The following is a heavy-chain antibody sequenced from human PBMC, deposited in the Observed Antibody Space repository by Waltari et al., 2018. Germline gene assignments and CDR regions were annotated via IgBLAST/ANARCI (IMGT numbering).Heavy chain of an antibody. CDR3: ARGSGLGPYYYYYMDV. CDR2: IYYRGST. Sequence: QVQLQESGPGLVKPSQTLSLTCTVSGGSISSGGYYWSWIRQHPGKGIEWIGYIYYRGSTYYNPSLKMRVTIAVDTSKNQFSLKLSSVTAADTAVYYCARGSGLGPYYYYYMDVWGKGTTVTVSS. J-gene: IGHJ6*03. V-gene: IGHV4-31*03. D-gene: IGHD7-27*01. CDR1: GGSISSGGYY.